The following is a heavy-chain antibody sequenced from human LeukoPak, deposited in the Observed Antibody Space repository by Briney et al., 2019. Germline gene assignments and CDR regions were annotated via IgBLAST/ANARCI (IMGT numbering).Heavy chain of an antibody. CDR3: AKSDSSGSYRNWFDA. CDR1: GGSIGGSRYY. V-gene: IGHV4-39*01. CDR2: LYYGGSS. Sequence: SETLSLTCTVSGGSIGGSRYYWGCIRQPPGKGLEWIVSLYYGGSSYYNPSLKRRVTISVDSSKNQFSLKLSSVTAADTAVYYCAKSDSSGSYRNWFDAWGQGTLVTVSS. J-gene: IGHJ5*02. D-gene: IGHD3-22*01.